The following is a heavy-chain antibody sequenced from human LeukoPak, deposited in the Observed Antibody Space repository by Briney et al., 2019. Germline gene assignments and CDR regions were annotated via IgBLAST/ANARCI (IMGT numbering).Heavy chain of an antibody. V-gene: IGHV4-59*12. D-gene: IGHD4-17*01. CDR1: GGSISSYY. J-gene: IGHJ4*02. Sequence: SETLSLTCTVSGGSISSYYWSWIRQPPGKGLEWIGYIYYSGSTNYNPSLKSRVTMSVDTSKNQFSLKLSSVTAADTAVYYCAATVTTRGIDYWGQGTLVIVSS. CDR2: IYYSGST. CDR3: AATVTTRGIDY.